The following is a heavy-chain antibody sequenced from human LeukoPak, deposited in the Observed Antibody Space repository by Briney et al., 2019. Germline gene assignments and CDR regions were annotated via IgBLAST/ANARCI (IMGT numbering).Heavy chain of an antibody. CDR1: GFTFSSYD. D-gene: IGHD2-15*01. Sequence: QPGGSLRLSCAASGFTFSSYDMHWARQATGKSLEWVSAIGTAGDTYYPGSVKGRFTISRENAKNSLYLQMNSLRAGDTAVYYCARRAGYCSGGSCLPDWYFDLWGRGTLVTVSS. V-gene: IGHV3-13*01. CDR2: IGTAGDT. CDR3: ARRAGYCSGGSCLPDWYFDL. J-gene: IGHJ2*01.